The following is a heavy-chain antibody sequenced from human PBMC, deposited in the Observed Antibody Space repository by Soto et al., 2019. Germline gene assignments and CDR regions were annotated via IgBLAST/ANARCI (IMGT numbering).Heavy chain of an antibody. J-gene: IGHJ4*02. V-gene: IGHV3-53*01. CDR1: GFTVSNNY. CDR3: ATHPGGGGY. CDR2: IYSGGYT. D-gene: IGHD3-10*01. Sequence: EVQLVESGGGLIQPGGSLRLSCAVSGFTVSNNYMSWVRQAPGKGLEGVSVIYSGGYTAYGDSVKGRFTISRDNSKNPLFLQNKSLRPHHPAVFSWATHPGGGGYWGQGTLVTVSS.